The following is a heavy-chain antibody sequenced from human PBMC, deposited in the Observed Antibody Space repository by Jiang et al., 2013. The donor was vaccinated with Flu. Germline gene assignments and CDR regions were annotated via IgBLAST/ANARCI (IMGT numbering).Heavy chain of an antibody. Sequence: PGLVKPSETLSLTCTVSGGSISSYYWSWIRQPPGKGLEWIGYIYYSGSTNYNPSLKSRVTISVDTSKKQYSLSLSSVTAADTAVYYCARRGPALTFDYWGRGTLVTVSS. CDR3: ARRGPALTFDY. V-gene: IGHV4-59*08. CDR1: GGSISSYY. CDR2: IYYSGST. J-gene: IGHJ4*02.